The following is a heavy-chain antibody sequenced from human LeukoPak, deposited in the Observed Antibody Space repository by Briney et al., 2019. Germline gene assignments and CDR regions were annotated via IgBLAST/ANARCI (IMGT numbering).Heavy chain of an antibody. Sequence: PSETLSLTCAVSGGSISSGDYYWSWIRQPPGKGLEWIGYIYYSGSTYYNPSLKSRVTISVDTSKNQFSLKLSSVTAADTAVYYCASINCSSTSCFLDYWGQGTLVTVSS. J-gene: IGHJ4*02. D-gene: IGHD2-2*01. CDR1: GGSISSGDYY. CDR3: ASINCSSTSCFLDY. V-gene: IGHV4-30-4*08. CDR2: IYYSGST.